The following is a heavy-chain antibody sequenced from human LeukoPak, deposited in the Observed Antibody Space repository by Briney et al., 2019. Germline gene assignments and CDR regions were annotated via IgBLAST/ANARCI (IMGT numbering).Heavy chain of an antibody. Sequence: SETLSLTCTVSGGSISNYWWGWIRQPPGKGLEWIGYVFDSGGTNYNPSLKSRVTISVDTSKKQFSLKLSSVTAVDTAVYYCARGYSSSWNYFDYWGQGTLVTVSS. D-gene: IGHD6-13*01. CDR2: VFDSGGT. CDR1: GGSISNYW. V-gene: IGHV4-59*01. CDR3: ARGYSSSWNYFDY. J-gene: IGHJ4*02.